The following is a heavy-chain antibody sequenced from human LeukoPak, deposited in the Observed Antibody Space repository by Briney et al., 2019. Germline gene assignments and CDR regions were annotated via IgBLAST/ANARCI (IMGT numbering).Heavy chain of an antibody. V-gene: IGHV3-48*03. D-gene: IGHD3-10*01. J-gene: IGHJ4*02. CDR2: ISSGGSSM. CDR3: ARPGRSVTQGY. CDR1: GFTFSSSE. Sequence: GGSLRLSCAASGFTFSSSETNWVRQAPGKGLEWVSYISSGGSSMYYADSVKGRFTISRDNAKNSLYLQMNSLRVEDTAVYYCARPGRSVTQGYWGQGTLVTVSS.